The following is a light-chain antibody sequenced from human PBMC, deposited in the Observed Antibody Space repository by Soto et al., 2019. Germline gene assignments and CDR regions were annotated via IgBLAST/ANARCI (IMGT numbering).Light chain of an antibody. J-gene: IGLJ2*01. CDR3: AAWDDSLNGVL. Sequence: QSVLTQPPSASGTPGQGVSISCSGSISNIGSNTVAWYQQLPGTAPKLLIYSNNRRPSGVPDRFSGSKSGTSASLAISGLQSEDEADYYCAAWDDSLNGVLFGGGTKLTVL. CDR2: SNN. CDR1: ISNIGSNT. V-gene: IGLV1-44*01.